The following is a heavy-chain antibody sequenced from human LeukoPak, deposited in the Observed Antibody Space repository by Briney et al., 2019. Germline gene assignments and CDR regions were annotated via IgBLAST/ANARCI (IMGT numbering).Heavy chain of an antibody. J-gene: IGHJ4*02. Sequence: PGGSLRLSCAASGFTFRSYAMSWVRQAPGKGLEWVSAISGNGGSTYYADSVKGRFTISRDNSKNTLYLHMNSLRAEDTAVYYCAKDPHDYGTNSPLYFHYWGQGTLVTVSS. D-gene: IGHD4-23*01. CDR2: ISGNGGST. CDR1: GFTFRSYA. V-gene: IGHV3-23*01. CDR3: AKDPHDYGTNSPLYFHY.